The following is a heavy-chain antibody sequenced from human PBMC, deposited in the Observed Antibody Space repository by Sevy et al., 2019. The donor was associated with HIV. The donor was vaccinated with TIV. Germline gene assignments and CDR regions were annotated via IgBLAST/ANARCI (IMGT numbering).Heavy chain of an antibody. Sequence: GGSLRLSCVASGFTFNDYAMHWVRQAPGKGLEWISYIIWNSGRVDYADSVKGRFTISRDNAKNSLYLQMNSLRPEDTALYYCAKDMSATEVNYYGMDVWGQGTTVTVSS. CDR2: IIWNSGRV. CDR3: AKDMSATEVNYYGMDV. D-gene: IGHD3-3*01. J-gene: IGHJ6*02. CDR1: GFTFNDYA. V-gene: IGHV3-9*01.